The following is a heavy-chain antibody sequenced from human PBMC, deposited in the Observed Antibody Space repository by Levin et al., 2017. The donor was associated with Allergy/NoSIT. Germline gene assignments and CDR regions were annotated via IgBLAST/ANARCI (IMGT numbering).Heavy chain of an antibody. Sequence: ESLKISCAVSGYSISSGYYWGWIRQPPGKGLEWIGSIFHSGSTFYNPSLNSRVTISVDTSKNQFSLKLSSVTAADTAVYYGARGGPYAGSYQGWFDPWGQGTLVTVSS. D-gene: IGHD1-26*01. CDR3: ARGGPYAGSYQGWFDP. V-gene: IGHV4-38-2*01. J-gene: IGHJ5*02. CDR2: IFHSGST. CDR1: GYSISSGYY.